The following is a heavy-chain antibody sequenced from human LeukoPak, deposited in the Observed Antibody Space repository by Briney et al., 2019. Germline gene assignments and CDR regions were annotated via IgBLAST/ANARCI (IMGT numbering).Heavy chain of an antibody. J-gene: IGHJ1*01. CDR1: GFTFSYYY. Sequence: PGGSLRLSCAASGFTFSYYYMSWIRPAPGKGLEWVSYISSSGSTIYYADSVKGRFTISRDNAKNSLYLQMNSLRAEDTAVYYCARASSPTYYYDSSGSYNFQHWGQVTLVTVSS. CDR2: ISSSGSTI. CDR3: ARASSPTYYYDSSGSYNFQH. V-gene: IGHV3-11*01. D-gene: IGHD3-22*01.